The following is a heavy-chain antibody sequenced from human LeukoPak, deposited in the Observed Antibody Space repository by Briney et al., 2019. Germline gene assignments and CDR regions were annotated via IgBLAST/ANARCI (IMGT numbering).Heavy chain of an antibody. CDR1: GGSVSSVSYY. V-gene: IGHV4-61*01. CDR2: IYYSGST. CDR3: ARDRYTINWFDP. Sequence: SETLSLTCTVFGGSVSSVSYYWSWIRQPPGKGLEWIGYIYYSGSTNYNPSLKSRVTMSVDTSKNQFSLRLSSVTAADTAVYYCARDRYTINWFDPWGQGTLVTVSS. D-gene: IGHD2-2*02. J-gene: IGHJ5*02.